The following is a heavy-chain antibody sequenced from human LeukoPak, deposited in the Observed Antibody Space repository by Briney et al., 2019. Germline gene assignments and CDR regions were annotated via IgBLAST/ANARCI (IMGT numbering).Heavy chain of an antibody. CDR2: ISGSGRST. D-gene: IGHD6-19*01. Sequence: GGSLRLSCAASGFTFSSYVMSWVRQAPGKGLEWVSGISGSGRSTNYADSVKGRFTISRDNSKNTLYLQMNSLRAEDTAVYYCAKRNSSGWSAHFDYWGQGTLVTVSS. CDR1: GFTFSSYV. CDR3: AKRNSSGWSAHFDY. V-gene: IGHV3-23*01. J-gene: IGHJ4*02.